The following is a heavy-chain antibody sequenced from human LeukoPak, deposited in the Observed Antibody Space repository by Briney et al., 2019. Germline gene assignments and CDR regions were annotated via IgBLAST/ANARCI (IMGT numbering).Heavy chain of an antibody. CDR1: GFTFSSYS. D-gene: IGHD3-16*02. Sequence: LSGGSLRLSCAASGFTFSSYSMNWVRQAPGKGLEWVSYISSSSSTIYYADSVKGRFTISRDNAKNSLYLQMNSLRDEDTAVYYCARLYVWGSSRTFDYWGQGTLVTVSS. CDR2: ISSSSSTI. J-gene: IGHJ4*02. V-gene: IGHV3-48*02. CDR3: ARLYVWGSSRTFDY.